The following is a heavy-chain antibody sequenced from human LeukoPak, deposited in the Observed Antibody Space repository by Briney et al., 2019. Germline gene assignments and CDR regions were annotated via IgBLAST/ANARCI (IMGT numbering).Heavy chain of an antibody. CDR1: GFTFSDYY. D-gene: IGHD3-22*01. V-gene: IGHV3-11*01. Sequence: GGSLRLSCAASGFTFSDYYMSWIRQAPGKGLEWVSYISSSGSTIHYADSVKGRFTISRDNAKNSLYLQMNSLRAEDTAVYYCARLDLLPTPFDYWGQGTLVTVSS. CDR2: ISSSGSTI. J-gene: IGHJ4*02. CDR3: ARLDLLPTPFDY.